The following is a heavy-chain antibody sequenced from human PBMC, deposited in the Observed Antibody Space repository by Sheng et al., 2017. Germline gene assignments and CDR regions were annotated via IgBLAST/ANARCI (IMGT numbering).Heavy chain of an antibody. Sequence: EVQLVESGGGLVQPGRSLRLSCAASGFTFDDYAMHWVRQAPGKGLEWVSGISWNSGSIGYADSVKGRFTISRDNAKNSLYLQMNSLRAEDMALYYCAKDIGYSSSGAFDIWGQGTMVTVSS. CDR2: ISWNSGSI. D-gene: IGHD6-13*01. J-gene: IGHJ3*02. CDR3: AKDIGYSSSGAFDI. CDR1: GFTFDDYA. V-gene: IGHV3-9*03.